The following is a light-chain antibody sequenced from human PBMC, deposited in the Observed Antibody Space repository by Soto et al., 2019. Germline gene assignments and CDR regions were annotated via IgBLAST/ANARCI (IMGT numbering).Light chain of an antibody. CDR1: SSDIGDYNY. CDR3: SSYAGSNNLV. V-gene: IGLV2-8*01. Sequence: QSVLTQPPSASGSPGQSVTISCTRTSSDIGDYNYVSWYQQHPGKAPKLMIYEVTKRPSGVPDRFSGSKSGNTASLTVSGLQAEDEAHYYCSSYAGSNNLVFGGGTKLTVL. CDR2: EVT. J-gene: IGLJ2*01.